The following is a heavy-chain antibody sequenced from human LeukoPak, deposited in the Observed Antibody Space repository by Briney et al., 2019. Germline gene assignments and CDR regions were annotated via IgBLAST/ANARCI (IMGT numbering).Heavy chain of an antibody. Sequence: SETLSLTCTVSGGSISSSSYYWGWIRQPPGKGLEWIGSIYYSGSTYYNPSLKSRVTISVDTSKNQFSLRLSSVTAADTAVYYYAGSITMIVGIDYWSQGTLVTVSS. CDR3: AGSITMIVGIDY. CDR1: GGSISSSSYY. CDR2: IYYSGST. V-gene: IGHV4-39*01. D-gene: IGHD3-22*01. J-gene: IGHJ4*02.